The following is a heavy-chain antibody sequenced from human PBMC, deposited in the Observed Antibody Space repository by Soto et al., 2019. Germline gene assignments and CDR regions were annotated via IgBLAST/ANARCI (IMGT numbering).Heavy chain of an antibody. V-gene: IGHV3-33*01. CDR2: IWDDGSNT. CDR1: GFTFSSYG. Sequence: QVQLVESGGGVVQPGRSLRLSCAASGFTFSSYGMHWVRQAPGKGLAWVAVIWDDGSNTYYADSVKGRFTISRDNSKNTLYLQKNSLRADDTAVYYCARGHSSSWYDYFDNWGQGTLVSVSS. D-gene: IGHD6-13*01. CDR3: ARGHSSSWYDYFDN. J-gene: IGHJ4*02.